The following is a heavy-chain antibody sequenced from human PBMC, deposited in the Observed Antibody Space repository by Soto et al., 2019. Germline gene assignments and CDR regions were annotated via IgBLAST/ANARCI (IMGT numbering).Heavy chain of an antibody. CDR1: GGSVSSDDYY. CDR2: IYYTGRS. D-gene: IGHD6-6*01. Sequence: QLQLQESGPGLVKPSQTLSLTCTVSGGSVSSDDYYWTWIRQPPGEGLEWVGYIYYTGRSHYNPSLQSRLTISIDTSKNQFSLNLISVTAADTAVYFCASDLSNSPDYFDAWGQGTLVTVSS. J-gene: IGHJ4*02. CDR3: ASDLSNSPDYFDA. V-gene: IGHV4-30-4*01.